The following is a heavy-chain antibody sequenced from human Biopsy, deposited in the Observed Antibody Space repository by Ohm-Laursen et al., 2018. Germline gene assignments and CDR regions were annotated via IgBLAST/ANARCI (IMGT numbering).Heavy chain of an antibody. CDR2: ITQSGST. CDR1: GGSFNGYF. J-gene: IGHJ6*02. Sequence: GTLSLTCAVYGGSFNGYFWSWIRQPPGKGLEWIGDITQSGSTNYSPSLKSRVTISVDTAKKQFSLSLRSATAADTAVYYCARVPLPGIGAAYQGRFLYGMDVWGQGTTVSVSS. CDR3: ARVPLPGIGAAYQGRFLYGMDV. V-gene: IGHV4-34*01. D-gene: IGHD6-13*01.